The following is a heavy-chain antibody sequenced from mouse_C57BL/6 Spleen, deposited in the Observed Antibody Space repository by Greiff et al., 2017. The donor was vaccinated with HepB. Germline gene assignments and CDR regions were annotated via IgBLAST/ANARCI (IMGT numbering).Heavy chain of an antibody. CDR3: ARSSSSYRYFDV. J-gene: IGHJ1*03. V-gene: IGHV1-20*01. CDR1: GYSFTGYF. CDR2: INPYNGDT. Sequence: VQLQQSGPELVKPGDSVKISCKASGYSFTGYFMNWVMQSHGKSLEWIGRINPYNGDTFYNQKFKGKATLTVDKSSSTAHMELRSLTSEDSAVYYCARSSSSYRYFDVWGTGTTVTVSS. D-gene: IGHD1-1*01.